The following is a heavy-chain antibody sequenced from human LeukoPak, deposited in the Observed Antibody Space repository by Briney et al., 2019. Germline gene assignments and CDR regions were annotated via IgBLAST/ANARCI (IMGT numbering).Heavy chain of an antibody. CDR2: IKEDGSEK. D-gene: IGHD3-16*01. CDR1: GFTFDIFW. CDR3: ARVGGLRASDY. V-gene: IGHV3-7*01. J-gene: IGHJ4*02. Sequence: GGSLRLSCEASGFTFDIFWMTWVRQAPGKGLESVAYIKEDGSEKYYVDSVKGRFTISRDNAKNSLYLQMNSLRAEDTAVYYCARVGGLRASDYWGQGTLVTVSS.